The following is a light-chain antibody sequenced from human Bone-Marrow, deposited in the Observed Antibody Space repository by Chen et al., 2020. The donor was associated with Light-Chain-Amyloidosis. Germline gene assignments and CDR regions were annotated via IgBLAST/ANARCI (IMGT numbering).Light chain of an antibody. J-gene: IGLJ2*01. V-gene: IGLV3-25*03. Sequence: SYELTQPPSVSVSPGQTARITCSGDDLPTNYADWYQQKPGQAPVLVIHRDTARPSGISERFSGSSSRTTATLTISGVQAEDEADYHCQSADSSGTYEVIFGGGTKLTVL. CDR3: QSADSSGTYEVI. CDR2: RDT. CDR1: DLPTNY.